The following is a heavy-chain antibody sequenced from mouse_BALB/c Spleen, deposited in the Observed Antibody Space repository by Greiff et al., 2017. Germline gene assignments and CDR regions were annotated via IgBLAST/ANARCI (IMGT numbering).Heavy chain of an antibody. D-gene: IGHD2-10*01. J-gene: IGHJ3*01. V-gene: IGHV5-6-5*01. CDR1: GFTFSSYA. CDR3: ARAYYGNRLPRN. Sequence: DVKLVESGGGLVKPGGSLKLSCAASGFTFSSYAMSWVRQTPEKRLEWVASISSGGSTYYPDSVKGRFTISRDNARNILYLQMSSLRSEDTAMYYCARAYYGNRLPRNWGQGTLVTVSA. CDR2: ISSGGST.